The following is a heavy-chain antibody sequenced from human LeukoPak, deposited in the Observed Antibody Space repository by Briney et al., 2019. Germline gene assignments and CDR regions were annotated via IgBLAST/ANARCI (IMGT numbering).Heavy chain of an antibody. J-gene: IGHJ4*02. CDR3: AKRDRPCSGDCSAPYYFDY. CDR1: GFTFSSYA. V-gene: IGHV3-23*01. Sequence: PTGGSLRLSCVASGFTFSSYAMSWVRQAPGKGLEWVSSISSSGANTYYADSVKGRFTIYRDNSKNTLYLQMSSLRVEDTAVYYCAKRDRPCSGDCSAPYYFDYWGQGTLVTVSS. D-gene: IGHD2-21*02. CDR2: ISSSGANT.